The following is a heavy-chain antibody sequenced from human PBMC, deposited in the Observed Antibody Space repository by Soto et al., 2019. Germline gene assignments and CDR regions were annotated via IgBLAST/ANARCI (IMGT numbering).Heavy chain of an antibody. CDR1: GYTFTRYT. J-gene: IGHJ5*02. Sequence: ASVKVSCKASGYTFTRYTMNWVRQAPGQRLEWMGWINPDNGNTKSSQKFQDRVIITRDTSASTAYMDLSSLRSEDTAVYYCARGIAIGQLDPWGQGTLVTVSS. V-gene: IGHV1-3*01. CDR2: INPDNGNT. D-gene: IGHD2-15*01. CDR3: ARGIAIGQLDP.